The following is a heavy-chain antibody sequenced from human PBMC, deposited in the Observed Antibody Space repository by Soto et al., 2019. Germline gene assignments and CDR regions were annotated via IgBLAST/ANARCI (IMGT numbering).Heavy chain of an antibody. D-gene: IGHD4-17*01. V-gene: IGHV3-49*04. Sequence: LRLSCTASGFTFGDYAMSWVRQAPGKGLAWVGFIRSNRYGGTTESAGAWGGRFTFARDDAKSIAYRQMTGLKTEDTAVYYCTRGRRPDYGYYYSYGMDVWGQGTTVTVSS. CDR2: IRSNRYGGTT. CDR3: TRGRRPDYGYYYSYGMDV. J-gene: IGHJ6*02. CDR1: GFTFGDYA.